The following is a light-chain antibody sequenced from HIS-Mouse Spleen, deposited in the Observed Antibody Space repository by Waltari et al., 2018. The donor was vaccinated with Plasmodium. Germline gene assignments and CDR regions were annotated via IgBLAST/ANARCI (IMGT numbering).Light chain of an antibody. J-gene: IGKJ2*01. Sequence: AIQMTQSPSSLSASVGDRVTITCRASQGIRNDLGWYQQKPGKAPKLLISAASTLQSGVPSRFSVRGSGTDFTLTISILQPEDFATYYCLQDYNYPYTCGQGTKLEIK. V-gene: IGKV1-6*01. CDR2: AAS. CDR1: QGIRND. CDR3: LQDYNYPYT.